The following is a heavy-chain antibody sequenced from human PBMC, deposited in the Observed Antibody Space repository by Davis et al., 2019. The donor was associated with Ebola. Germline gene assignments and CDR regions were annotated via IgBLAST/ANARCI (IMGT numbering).Heavy chain of an antibody. CDR3: ARVVRVYYYGMDV. V-gene: IGHV1-46*01. CDR1: GYTFTNYY. Sequence: AASVKVSCKASGYTFTNYYMHWVRQAPGQGLEWMGMINPNDGRTIYAQKFQGRVTITADESTSTAYMELSSLRSEDTAVYYCARVVRVYYYGMDVWGKGTTVTVSS. D-gene: IGHD3-10*01. CDR2: INPNDGRT. J-gene: IGHJ6*04.